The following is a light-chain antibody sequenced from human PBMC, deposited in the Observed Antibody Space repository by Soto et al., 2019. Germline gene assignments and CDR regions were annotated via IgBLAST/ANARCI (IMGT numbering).Light chain of an antibody. CDR3: QAWHSTTPVI. V-gene: IGLV3-1*01. CDR1: KLGDTY. Sequence: SYELTQPPSVSVSPGQTASITCSGAKLGDTYTCWYPQKPGQSPVLVIYQDGKLPSGIPERFSGSSSGNTATLTISGPQAMDEADYYCQAWHSTTPVIFGGGTQLTVL. CDR2: QDG. J-gene: IGLJ2*01.